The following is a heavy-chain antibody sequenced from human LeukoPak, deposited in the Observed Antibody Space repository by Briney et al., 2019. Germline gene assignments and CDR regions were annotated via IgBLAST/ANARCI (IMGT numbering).Heavy chain of an antibody. CDR1: GGSFSGYY. J-gene: IGHJ4*02. V-gene: IGHV4-34*01. Sequence: SETLSLTCAVYGGSFSGYYWSWIRQPPGKGLEWIGEVNHSGSTNYNPSLKSRVTISVDTSKNQFSLTLSSVTAADTAVYYCARGAGLETNRPFDYWGQGTLVTVSS. D-gene: IGHD1-14*01. CDR3: ARGAGLETNRPFDY. CDR2: VNHSGST.